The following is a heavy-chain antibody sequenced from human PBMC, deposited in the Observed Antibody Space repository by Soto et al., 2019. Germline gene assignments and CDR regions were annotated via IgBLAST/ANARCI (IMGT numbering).Heavy chain of an antibody. CDR1: GFSLSTSGIC. Sequence: SGPTLVNPTQTLTLTCTFSGFSLSTSGICVSLIRQPPGKALEWLALIDWDDDKYYSTSLKTRLTISKDTSKNQVVLTMTNMDPVDTATYYCARIAAAGTIGAFDIWGQGTMVTVSS. CDR2: IDWDDDK. V-gene: IGHV2-70*01. D-gene: IGHD6-13*01. CDR3: ARIAAAGTIGAFDI. J-gene: IGHJ3*02.